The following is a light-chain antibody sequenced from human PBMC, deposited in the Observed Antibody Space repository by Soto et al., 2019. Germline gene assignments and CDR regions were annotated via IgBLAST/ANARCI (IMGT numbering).Light chain of an antibody. CDR3: QQRSKWPLT. Sequence: EIVLTQSPATLSFSPGERATLSCRASQSVSNYLAWYQQRPGQAPRLLTYAASNRATGIPARFSGSGSRTDFTLTISSLEPEDFAVYYCQQRSKWPLTFGPGSKVEIX. V-gene: IGKV3-11*01. CDR1: QSVSNY. J-gene: IGKJ3*01. CDR2: AAS.